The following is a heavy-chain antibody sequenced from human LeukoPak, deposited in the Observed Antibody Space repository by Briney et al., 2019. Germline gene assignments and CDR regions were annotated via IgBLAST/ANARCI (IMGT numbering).Heavy chain of an antibody. CDR3: ARVPGYYGSGKGAFDI. CDR2: MNPNSGNT. CDR1: GYTFTSYD. J-gene: IGHJ3*02. V-gene: IGHV1-8*01. Sequence: ASVKVSCKASGYTFTSYDISWVRQAPGQGLEWMGWMNPNSGNTGYAQKFQGRVTMTRNTSISTAYMELSSLRSEDTAVYYCARVPGYYGSGKGAFDIWGQGTMVTVSS. D-gene: IGHD3-10*01.